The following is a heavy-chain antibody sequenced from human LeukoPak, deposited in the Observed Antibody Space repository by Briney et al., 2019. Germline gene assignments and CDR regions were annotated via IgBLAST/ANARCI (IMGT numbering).Heavy chain of an antibody. CDR1: GGSISGYH. CDR2: VHASGHT. Sequence: SETLSLTCSVSGGSISGYHWSWIRQSAEKGLEWIGRVHASGHTNFNPSLKSRVTMSVDPSKTQFSLRLTSVTAADTAVYYCARAVNPRVEMATIDYWGQGTLVTVSS. V-gene: IGHV4-4*07. J-gene: IGHJ4*02. D-gene: IGHD5-24*01. CDR3: ARAVNPRVEMATIDY.